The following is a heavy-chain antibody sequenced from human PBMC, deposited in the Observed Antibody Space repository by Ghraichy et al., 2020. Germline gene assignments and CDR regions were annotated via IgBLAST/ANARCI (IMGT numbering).Heavy chain of an antibody. V-gene: IGHV3-23*01. J-gene: IGHJ5*02. D-gene: IGHD3-3*01. CDR3: AKDPHRYYDFWSGYYTGSVGVGTNWFDP. CDR1: GFTFSSYA. CDR2: ISGSGGST. Sequence: GGSLRLSCAASGFTFSSYAMSWVRQAPGKGLEWVSAISGSGGSTYYADSVKGRFTISRDNSKNTLYLQMNSLRAEDTAVYYCAKDPHRYYDFWSGYYTGSVGVGTNWFDPWGQGTLVTVSS.